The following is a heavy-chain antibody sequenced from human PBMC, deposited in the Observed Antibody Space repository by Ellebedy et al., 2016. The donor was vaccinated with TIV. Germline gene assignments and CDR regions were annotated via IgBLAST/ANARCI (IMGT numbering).Heavy chain of an antibody. CDR3: ARHDPSMVRGVTSYALDY. Sequence: SQTLSLTCVISGDSVSRTSVSWSWIRQSPSRGLEWLGRTYHRSKWYNDYAVSVKSRITINPDTSKNQFSLQLRSVTAADTAVYYCARHDPSMVRGVTSYALDYWGQGILVTVSS. CDR2: TYHRSKWYN. CDR1: GDSVSRTSVS. D-gene: IGHD3-10*01. J-gene: IGHJ4*02. V-gene: IGHV6-1*01.